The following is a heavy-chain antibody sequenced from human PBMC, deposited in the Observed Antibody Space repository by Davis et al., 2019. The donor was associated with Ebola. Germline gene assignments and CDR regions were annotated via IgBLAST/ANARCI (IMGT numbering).Heavy chain of an antibody. Sequence: GESLKISCAASGFTFTSYSFIWVRQAPGKGLEWVSYISESSKTIRHADSVRGRFIISRDKSNNTLYLDMNSLRVDDTAVYYCATTQWLREFDNWGQGTLVTVSS. J-gene: IGHJ4*02. CDR3: ATTQWLREFDN. D-gene: IGHD6-19*01. V-gene: IGHV3-48*01. CDR1: GFTFTSYS. CDR2: ISESSKTI.